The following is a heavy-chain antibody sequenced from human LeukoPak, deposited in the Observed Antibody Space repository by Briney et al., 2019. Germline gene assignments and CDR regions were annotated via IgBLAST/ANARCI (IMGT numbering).Heavy chain of an antibody. CDR1: GFTFSNYG. J-gene: IGHJ6*02. V-gene: IGHV3-33*01. CDR3: ARDPYYGSGKYYHGMDL. CDR2: RWYDESKE. Sequence: GGSLRLSCAASGFTFSNYGMHGVRQAPGKGLEWVAGRWYDESKEYSGDSVKGRFTISRDKSKNTLYLQMTSMRAEDTAVYYCARDPYYGSGKYYHGMDLWGQGTTVTVSS. D-gene: IGHD3-10*01.